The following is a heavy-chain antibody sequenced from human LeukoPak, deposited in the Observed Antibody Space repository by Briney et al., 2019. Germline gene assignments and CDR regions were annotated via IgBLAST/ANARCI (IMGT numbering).Heavy chain of an antibody. V-gene: IGHV1-2*02. CDR3: ARSPISYDSSGYLDY. Sequence: ASVKVSCKASGYTFTGYYMHWVRQAPGQGLEWMGWINPNSGGTNYAQKFQGRVTMTRDTSISTAYMELSRLRSDDTAVYYCARSPISYDSSGYLDYWGQGTLVTVSS. CDR1: GYTFTGYY. J-gene: IGHJ4*02. D-gene: IGHD3-22*01. CDR2: INPNSGGT.